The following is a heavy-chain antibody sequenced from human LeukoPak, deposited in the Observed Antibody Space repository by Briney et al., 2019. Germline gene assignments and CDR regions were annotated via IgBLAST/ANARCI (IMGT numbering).Heavy chain of an antibody. Sequence: GGSLRLSCAASGFTFSSYSMNWVRQAPGKGLEWVSYISSSSSTIYYADSVKGRFTISRDNAKNSLYLQMNSLRAEDTAVYYCARDAYSSSSGRAFDIWGQGTMVTVSS. D-gene: IGHD6-6*01. J-gene: IGHJ3*02. V-gene: IGHV3-48*01. CDR2: ISSSSSTI. CDR1: GFTFSSYS. CDR3: ARDAYSSSSGRAFDI.